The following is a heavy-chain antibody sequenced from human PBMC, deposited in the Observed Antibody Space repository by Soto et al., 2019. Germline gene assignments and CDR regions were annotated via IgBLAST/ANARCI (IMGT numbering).Heavy chain of an antibody. D-gene: IGHD6-19*01. CDR3: ARASIAVAGTNY. CDR2: INPNSGGT. CDR1: GYTFTGYY. Sequence: SVKVSCKASGYTFTGYYMHWVRQAPGQGLEWMGWINPNSGGTNYAQKFQGWVTMTRDTSISTAYMELSRLRSDDTAVYYCARASIAVAGTNYWGRGTLVTVSS. V-gene: IGHV1-2*04. J-gene: IGHJ4*02.